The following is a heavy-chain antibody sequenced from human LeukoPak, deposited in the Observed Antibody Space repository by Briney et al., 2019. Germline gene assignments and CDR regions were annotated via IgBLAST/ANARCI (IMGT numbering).Heavy chain of an antibody. CDR3: ARHGGDCSGGSCYPMSIDY. D-gene: IGHD2-15*01. V-gene: IGHV4-59*08. J-gene: IGHJ4*02. Sequence: SETLSLTCTVSGGSMSSYYWSWIRQPPGKGLEWIGYIYYSGSTNYNPSLKSRVTISVDTSKNQFSLKLSSVTAADTAVYYCARHGGDCSGGSCYPMSIDYWGQGTLVTVSS. CDR1: GGSMSSYY. CDR2: IYYSGST.